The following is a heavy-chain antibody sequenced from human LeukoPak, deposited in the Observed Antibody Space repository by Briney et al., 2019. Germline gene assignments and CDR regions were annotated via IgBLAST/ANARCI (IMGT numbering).Heavy chain of an antibody. V-gene: IGHV1-8*01. CDR1: GYTFTSYD. CDR3: ARVGGGFWSGYYVFDY. CDR2: MNPNSGNT. D-gene: IGHD3-3*01. Sequence: ASVKVSCKASGYTFTSYDINWVRQATGQGLEWMGWMNPNSGNTGYAQKFQGRVTMTRNTSISTAYMELSSLRSEYTSVYYCARVGGGFWSGYYVFDYWGQGTLVTVSS. J-gene: IGHJ4*02.